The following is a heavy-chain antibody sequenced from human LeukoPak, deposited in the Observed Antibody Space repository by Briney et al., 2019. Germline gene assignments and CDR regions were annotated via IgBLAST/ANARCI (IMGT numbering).Heavy chain of an antibody. CDR1: GFTFGSYW. D-gene: IGHD3-16*01. CDR3: AGDHWGPGDY. J-gene: IGHJ4*02. CDR2: IKHDGSEK. Sequence: GGSLRLSCAASGFTFGSYWMSWVRQAPGKGLEWVANIKHDGSEKYYVDSVKGRFTISRDNAKNSLYLQMNSLRAEDTAVFYCAGDHWGPGDYWGQGTLVTVSS. V-gene: IGHV3-7*01.